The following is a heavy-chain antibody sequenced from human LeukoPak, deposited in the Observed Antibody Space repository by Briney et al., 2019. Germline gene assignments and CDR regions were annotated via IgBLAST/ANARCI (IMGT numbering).Heavy chain of an antibody. J-gene: IGHJ4*02. CDR1: GFTFSSYS. D-gene: IGHD1-26*01. CDR3: ARDKSPLLTRTFDY. Sequence: PGGSLRLSCAASGFTFSSYSMNWVRQAPGKGLEWVSSISSSSSYIYYADSVKGRFTISRDNAKNSLYLQMNSLRAEDTAVYYCARDKSPLLTRTFDYWGQGTLVTVSS. CDR2: ISSSSSYI. V-gene: IGHV3-21*01.